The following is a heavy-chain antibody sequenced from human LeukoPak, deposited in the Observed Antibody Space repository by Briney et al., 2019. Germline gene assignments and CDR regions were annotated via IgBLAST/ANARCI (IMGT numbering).Heavy chain of an antibody. V-gene: IGHV3-53*01. CDR3: AREESGGWAFDI. J-gene: IGHJ3*02. CDR1: GFTVSSNY. Sequence: PGGSLRLSCAASGFTVSSNYMSWVRQAPGRGLEWVSVIYSGGGTDNADSVKGRFTVSRDNPENTLYLQMNSLRAEDTAVYYCAREESGGWAFDIWGQGTVVTVSS. CDR2: IYSGGGT. D-gene: IGHD2-15*01.